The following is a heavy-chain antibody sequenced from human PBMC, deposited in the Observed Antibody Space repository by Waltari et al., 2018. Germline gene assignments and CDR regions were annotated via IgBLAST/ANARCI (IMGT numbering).Heavy chain of an antibody. CDR3: ATGAMAGYSSFGSSFDP. J-gene: IGHJ5*02. CDR1: GYALTELS. CDR2: FDPEDVET. V-gene: IGHV1-24*01. Sequence: QVQLVQSGAEVKKPGASVKVSCKVSGYALTELSMHWVRQAPGKGLEWMGGFDPEDVETIYAQKFQGRVTMTEDTSTDTAYMELSSLRSEDTAVYYCATGAMAGYSSFGSSFDPWGQGTLVTVSS. D-gene: IGHD6-19*01.